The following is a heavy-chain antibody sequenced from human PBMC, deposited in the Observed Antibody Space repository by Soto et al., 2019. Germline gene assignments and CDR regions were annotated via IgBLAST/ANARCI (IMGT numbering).Heavy chain of an antibody. V-gene: IGHV3-33*01. Sequence: QVQLVESGGGVVQPGRSLRLSCAASGFTFSSYGMHWVRQAPGKGLEWVAVIWYDGSNRYYADSVRGRFTISRDNSKNTLYLQMNSLSAEDTAVFYCARFRSGYYPTLDYWGQGTLVTVSS. CDR3: ARFRSGYYPTLDY. J-gene: IGHJ4*02. D-gene: IGHD3-22*01. CDR2: IWYDGSNR. CDR1: GFTFSSYG.